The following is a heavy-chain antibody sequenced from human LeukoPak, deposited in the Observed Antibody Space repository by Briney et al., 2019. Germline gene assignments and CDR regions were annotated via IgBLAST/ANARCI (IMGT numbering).Heavy chain of an antibody. V-gene: IGHV3-11*04. Sequence: GGSLRLSCAAYGFTFNDYYMTWIRQAPGKGLECVSYISSSGNTIFYAGSVKGRFTISRDNAKNSLYLEMNRLRDEDTALYYCARGVRGYSRGSRFDQWGQGTLVTVSS. CDR3: ARGVRGYSRGSRFDQ. CDR1: GFTFNDYY. D-gene: IGHD5-18*01. J-gene: IGHJ4*02. CDR2: ISSSGNTI.